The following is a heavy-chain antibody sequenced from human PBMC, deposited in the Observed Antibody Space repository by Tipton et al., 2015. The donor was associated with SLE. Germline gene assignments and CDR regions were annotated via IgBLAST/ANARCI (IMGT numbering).Heavy chain of an antibody. CDR1: GGSFSGYH. V-gene: IGHV4-59*10. CDR3: VRGFDTSGTFFTFDI. J-gene: IGHJ3*02. Sequence: TLSLTCAVYGGSFSGYHWTWIRQPPGQGLEWIGRIFASGGTNYNPSLESRVTISLDTSKNQFSLKLTSVTAADTAVYYCVRGFDTSGTFFTFDIWGQGTMVIVSS. CDR2: IFASGGT. D-gene: IGHD1-7*01.